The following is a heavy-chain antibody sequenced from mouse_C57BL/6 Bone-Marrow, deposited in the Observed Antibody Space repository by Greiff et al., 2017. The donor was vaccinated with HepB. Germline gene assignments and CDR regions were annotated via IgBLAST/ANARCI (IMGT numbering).Heavy chain of an antibody. CDR3: ARDSFLTRGFAY. Sequence: EVQVVESGGGLVQSGRSLRLSCATSGFTFSDFYMEWVRQAPGKGLEWIAASRNKANDYTTEYSASVKGRFIVSRDTSQSILYLQMNALRAEDTAIYYCARDSFLTRGFAYWGQGTLVTVSA. CDR1: GFTFSDFY. V-gene: IGHV7-1*01. D-gene: IGHD1-1*01. CDR2: SRNKANDYTT. J-gene: IGHJ3*01.